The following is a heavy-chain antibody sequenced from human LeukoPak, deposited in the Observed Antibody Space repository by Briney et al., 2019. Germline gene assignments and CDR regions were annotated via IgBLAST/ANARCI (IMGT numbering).Heavy chain of an antibody. CDR3: AREDCSGGSCYSRY. V-gene: IGHV4-59*01. CDR2: IYNSGRT. D-gene: IGHD2-15*01. Sequence: SETLSLTCTVSGGSISDYHWSWIRQPPGKGLEYIGYIYNSGRTFYNPSLKSRVTISVDTSKNQFSLKLSSVTAADTAVYYCAREDCSGGSCYSRYWGQGTLVTVSS. J-gene: IGHJ4*02. CDR1: GGSISDYH.